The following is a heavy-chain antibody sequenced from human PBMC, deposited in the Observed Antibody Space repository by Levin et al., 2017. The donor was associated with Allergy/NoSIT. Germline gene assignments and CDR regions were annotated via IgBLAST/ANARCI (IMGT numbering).Heavy chain of an antibody. CDR2: IYWDDDG. Sequence: SGPTLVKPTQTLTLTCTLSGVSLTSSGVSVGWIRQPPGKALEWLALIYWDDDGRYSPSLRSRLSVTKDTSNNEVFLTMTNMEPADTATYFCAHRERSGWTYVAYGGQGARVTVSS. V-gene: IGHV2-5*02. CDR3: AHRERSGWTYVAY. D-gene: IGHD6-19*01. J-gene: IGHJ4*02. CDR1: GVSLTSSGVS.